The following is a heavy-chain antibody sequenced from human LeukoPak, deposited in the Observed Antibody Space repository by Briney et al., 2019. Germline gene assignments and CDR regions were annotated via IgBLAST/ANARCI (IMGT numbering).Heavy chain of an antibody. V-gene: IGHV1-2*02. J-gene: IGHJ3*02. CDR2: INPNSGGT. D-gene: IGHD5-12*01. CDR3: ARRRGGYDDAFDI. Sequence: AASVKVSCKASGYTFTGYYMHWVRQAPGQGLEWMGWINPNSGGTNYAQKFQGRVTMTRDTSISTAYMELSRLRSDDTAVYYCARRRGGYDDAFDIWGQGTMVTVSS. CDR1: GYTFTGYY.